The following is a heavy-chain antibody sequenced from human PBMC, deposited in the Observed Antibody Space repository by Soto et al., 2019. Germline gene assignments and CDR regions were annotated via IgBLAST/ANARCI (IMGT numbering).Heavy chain of an antibody. CDR1: GGSFSGYY. Sequence: SETLSLTCAVYGGSFSGYYWSWIRQPPGKGLEWIGEINHSGSTNYNPSLKSRVTISVDTSKNQFSLKLSSVTAADTAVYYCARDVGKQQLVLYFDYWGQGTLVTVSS. V-gene: IGHV4-34*01. D-gene: IGHD6-13*01. CDR2: INHSGST. CDR3: ARDVGKQQLVLYFDY. J-gene: IGHJ4*02.